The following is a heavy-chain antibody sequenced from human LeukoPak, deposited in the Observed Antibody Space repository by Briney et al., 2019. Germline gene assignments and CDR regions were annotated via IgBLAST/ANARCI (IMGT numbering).Heavy chain of an antibody. J-gene: IGHJ4*02. CDR3: VRDYENLTGSKTRSHY. D-gene: IGHD3-9*01. V-gene: IGHV3-21*01. CDR2: ISSSSSYI. CDR1: GFTFSSYS. Sequence: GGSLRLSCAASGFTFSSYSMNWVRQAPGKGLEWVSCISSSSSYIYYANSVKGRFTISRDNAKNSLYLQMNSLRAEDTAVYYCVRDYENLTGSKTRSHYWGQGTLVTVSS.